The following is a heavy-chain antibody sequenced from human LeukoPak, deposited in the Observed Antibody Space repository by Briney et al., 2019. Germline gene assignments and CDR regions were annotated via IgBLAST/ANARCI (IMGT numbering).Heavy chain of an antibody. Sequence: GGSLRLSCAASGFTFSNAWMSWVRQAPGKGLEWVGRIKIKIDGGTTDYAAPVKGRFTISRDDSKNTLYLQMDSLKTEDTAVYYCTTNDAFDIWGQGTMVTVSS. CDR1: GFTFSNAW. CDR3: TTNDAFDI. V-gene: IGHV3-15*01. J-gene: IGHJ3*02. CDR2: IKIKIDGGTT.